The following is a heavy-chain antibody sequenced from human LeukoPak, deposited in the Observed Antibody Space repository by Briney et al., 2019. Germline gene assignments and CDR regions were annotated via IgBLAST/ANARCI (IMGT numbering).Heavy chain of an antibody. CDR2: ISWNSGSI. V-gene: IGHV3-9*01. Sequence: GRSLRLSCAASGFTFDDYAMHWVRQAPGKGLEWVSGISWNSGSIGYADSVKGRFTISRDNAKNSLYLQMNSLRAEDTALYYCAKDMGQQLARGGDAFDIWGQGTMVTVSS. CDR3: AKDMGQQLARGGDAFDI. D-gene: IGHD6-13*01. J-gene: IGHJ3*02. CDR1: GFTFDDYA.